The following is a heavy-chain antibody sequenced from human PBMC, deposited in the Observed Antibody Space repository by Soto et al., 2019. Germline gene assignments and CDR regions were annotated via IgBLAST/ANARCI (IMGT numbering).Heavy chain of an antibody. V-gene: IGHV3-48*01. J-gene: IGHJ6*03. D-gene: IGHD7-27*01. Sequence: EVQLVESGGGLVQPGGSLRLSCATSGFILSDGAMNCVRQAPGKGLEWVSYISSSSSVRDYADSVKGRFTVSRDNARNSLYLQMNSLRAEDTAVYYRARDLTWGSNWYYYMDVWGKGTTVTVSS. CDR2: ISSSSSVR. CDR1: GFILSDGA. CDR3: ARDLTWGSNWYYYMDV.